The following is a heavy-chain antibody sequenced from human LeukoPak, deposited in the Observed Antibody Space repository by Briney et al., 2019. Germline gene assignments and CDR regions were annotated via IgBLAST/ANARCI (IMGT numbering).Heavy chain of an antibody. CDR3: ARDRGTLGYFDY. D-gene: IGHD3-10*01. Sequence: SETLSLTCTVSGGSISSGDYYWSWIRQPPGKGLEWIGYIYYSGSTYYNPSLKSRVTISVDTSKNQFSLKLSSVTAADTAVYYCARDRGTLGYFDYWGQGTLVTVSS. V-gene: IGHV4-30-4*08. CDR2: IYYSGST. CDR1: GGSISSGDYY. J-gene: IGHJ4*02.